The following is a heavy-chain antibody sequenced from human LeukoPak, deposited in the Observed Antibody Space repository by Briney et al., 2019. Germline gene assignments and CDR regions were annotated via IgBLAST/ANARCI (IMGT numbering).Heavy chain of an antibody. CDR2: IKQDETEK. J-gene: IGHJ4*02. CDR1: GFTFSNFW. Sequence: GGSLRLSCTASGFTFSNFWMGWVRQAPGKGLEWVANIKQDETEKFYRGSVKGRFTISRDNSKNTLYVQMNSLRDEDTAVYYCAKDQRWESPHYLDSWGQGTLVTVSS. V-gene: IGHV3-7*03. CDR3: AKDQRWESPHYLDS. D-gene: IGHD1-26*01.